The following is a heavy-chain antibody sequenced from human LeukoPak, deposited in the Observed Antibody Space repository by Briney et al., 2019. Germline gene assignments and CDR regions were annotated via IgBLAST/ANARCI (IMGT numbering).Heavy chain of an antibody. D-gene: IGHD5-24*01. V-gene: IGHV3-7*01. Sequence: PGGSLRLSCAASGFTFSRYWMTWVHQAPGKGLEWVASIKQDGSEKYYVDSVKGRFTVSRDNAKNSVYVQMNRLRVEDTAIYYCARDADLGATISGAFDIWGQGRKVTVSS. CDR1: GFTFSRYW. CDR2: IKQDGSEK. J-gene: IGHJ3*02. CDR3: ARDADLGATISGAFDI.